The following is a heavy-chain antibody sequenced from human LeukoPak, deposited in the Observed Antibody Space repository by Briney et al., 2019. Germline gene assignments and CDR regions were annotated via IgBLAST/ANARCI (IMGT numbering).Heavy chain of an antibody. CDR2: IYSSGST. D-gene: IGHD6-13*01. CDR3: ARDGALAPYSRPTPFDY. J-gene: IGHJ4*02. V-gene: IGHV3-66*03. Sequence: GGSLRLSCAASGCTVSSNYMSWVRQAPGKGLEGVAVIYSSGSTYYADSVNGRFTIFIDNSKNTLYLQMNSLRAEDTAVYYCARDGALAPYSRPTPFDYWGQGTLVTVSS. CDR1: GCTVSSNY.